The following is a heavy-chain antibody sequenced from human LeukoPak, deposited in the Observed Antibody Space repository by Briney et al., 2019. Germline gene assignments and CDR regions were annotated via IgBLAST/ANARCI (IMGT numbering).Heavy chain of an antibody. D-gene: IGHD6-19*01. CDR2: ISDSGGIT. Sequence: GGSLRLSCAASGFTFSSYAMSWVRQGPGKGLEWVSVISDSGGITYYADSVKGRFTISRDNSKNTLYLQMSSLRAEDTAVYYCAKEIRLVEKLFDYWGQGTLVTVSS. V-gene: IGHV3-23*01. CDR3: AKEIRLVEKLFDY. J-gene: IGHJ4*02. CDR1: GFTFSSYA.